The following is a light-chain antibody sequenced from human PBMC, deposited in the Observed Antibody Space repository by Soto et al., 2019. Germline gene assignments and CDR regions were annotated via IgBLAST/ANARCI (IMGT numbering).Light chain of an antibody. CDR2: EVT. J-gene: IGLJ1*01. V-gene: IGLV2-14*01. CDR1: SSDVGFYNY. Sequence: QSALTQPASLSGSPGQSIAISCTGSSSDVGFYNYISWYQQHPGKVPKLIIYEVTNRPSGVSNRFSGSKSGNTASLTISGLQAEDEADYYCCSYTTSSTRVFGTGTKVTAL. CDR3: CSYTTSSTRV.